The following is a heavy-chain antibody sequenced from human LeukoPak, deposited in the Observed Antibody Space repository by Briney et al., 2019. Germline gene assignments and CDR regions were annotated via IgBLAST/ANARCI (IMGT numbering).Heavy chain of an antibody. J-gene: IGHJ5*02. CDR1: GFTFSTYA. CDR2: ISGSGGST. Sequence: PGGSLRLSCAASGFTFSTYAMSWVRQAPGKGLEWVSAISGSGGSTFNADSVKGRFTISRDNSKNTLFLQMNSLRAEDTAVYYCARDGDDVANWFDPWGQGTLVTVSS. D-gene: IGHD7-27*01. CDR3: ARDGDDVANWFDP. V-gene: IGHV3-23*01.